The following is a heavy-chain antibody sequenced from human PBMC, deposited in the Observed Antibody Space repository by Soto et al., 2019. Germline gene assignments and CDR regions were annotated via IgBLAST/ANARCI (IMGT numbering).Heavy chain of an antibody. D-gene: IGHD1-26*01. J-gene: IGHJ3*02. V-gene: IGHV4-39*01. CDR1: GGSISSSSFY. CDR2: IYYSGST. CDR3: ARHRGGSYSDAFDI. Sequence: ETLSLTCAVSGGSISSSSFYGGWIRQPPGKGLEWIGSIYYSGSTYYYPSLRSRVTISVDTSKNQFYLELSSVTAADTAVYYCARHRGGSYSDAFDIWGQGTMVTVSS.